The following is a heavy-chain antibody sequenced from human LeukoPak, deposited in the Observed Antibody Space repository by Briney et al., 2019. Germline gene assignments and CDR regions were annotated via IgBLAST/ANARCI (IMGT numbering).Heavy chain of an antibody. V-gene: IGHV3-20*01. Sequence: GGSLRLSCAASGFTFDDYGMSWVRQAPGKGLEWVSGINWNGASTGYGDSVKGRFTISRDNAKNSLYLQMNSLRADGTALYLCARVSGGSYYGDFDYWGQGTLVTVSS. D-gene: IGHD1-26*01. CDR1: GFTFDDYG. CDR2: INWNGAST. J-gene: IGHJ4*02. CDR3: ARVSGGSYYGDFDY.